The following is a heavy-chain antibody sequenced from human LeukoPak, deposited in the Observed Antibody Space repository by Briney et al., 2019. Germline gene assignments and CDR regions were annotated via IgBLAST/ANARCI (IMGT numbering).Heavy chain of an antibody. CDR1: GYTFTNYD. V-gene: IGHV1-8*01. CDR2: MSPNNGNT. CDR3: ATYGGDFGGYFDY. J-gene: IGHJ4*02. D-gene: IGHD2-21*02. Sequence: ASVKVSCKTSGYTFTNYDINWVRQATGQGLEWMGWMSPNNGNTGYAQKFQGRVTMTRDTSINTAYMELSSLRSEDTAVYYCATYGGDFGGYFDYWGQGTLVTVSS.